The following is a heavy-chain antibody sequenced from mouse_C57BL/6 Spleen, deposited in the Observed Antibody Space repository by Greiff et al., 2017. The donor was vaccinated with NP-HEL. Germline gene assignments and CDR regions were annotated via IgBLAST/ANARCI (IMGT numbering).Heavy chain of an antibody. CDR1: GFSFNTYA. J-gene: IGHJ2*01. V-gene: IGHV10-1*01. CDR2: IRSKSNNYAT. CDR3: VRLGLGYFDY. Sequence: VQLKESGGGLVQPKGSLKLSCAASGFSFNTYAMNWVRQAPGKGLEWVARIRSKSNNYATYYADSVKDRFTISRDDSESMLYLQMNNLKTEDTAMYYCVRLGLGYFDYWGQGTTLTVSS. D-gene: IGHD4-1*01.